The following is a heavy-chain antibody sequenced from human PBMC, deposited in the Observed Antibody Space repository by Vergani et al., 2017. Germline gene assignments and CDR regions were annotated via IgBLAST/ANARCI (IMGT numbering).Heavy chain of an antibody. CDR2: IRYDGSNK. Sequence: QVQLVESGGGVVQPGGSLRLSCAASGFTFRSYGMHWVRQAPGKGLEWVAFIRYDGSNKYYADSVKGRFTISRDNSKNTLFLQMNSLRAEDTAVYYCAGTGYSNGWSDYWGQGTLVTVSS. D-gene: IGHD6-19*01. CDR1: GFTFRSYG. CDR3: AGTGYSNGWSDY. J-gene: IGHJ4*02. V-gene: IGHV3-30*02.